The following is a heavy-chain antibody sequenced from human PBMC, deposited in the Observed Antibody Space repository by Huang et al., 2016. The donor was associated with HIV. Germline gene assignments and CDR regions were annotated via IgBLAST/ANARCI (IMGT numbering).Heavy chain of an antibody. D-gene: IGHD3-22*01. J-gene: IGHJ4*02. V-gene: IGHV1-69*13. Sequence: QVQLVQSGAEVKKPGSSVKVSCKASGGTFSSYAISWVRPAPGQGLEWMGGIIPNVGTANYAQKFQGRVTITADESTSTAYMELSSLRSEDTAVYYCARARGYYDSSVSYYFDYWGQGTLVTVSS. CDR2: IIPNVGTA. CDR1: GGTFSSYA. CDR3: ARARGYYDSSVSYYFDY.